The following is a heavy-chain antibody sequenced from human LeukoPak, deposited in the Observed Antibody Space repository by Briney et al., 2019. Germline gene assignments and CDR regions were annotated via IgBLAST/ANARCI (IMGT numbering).Heavy chain of an antibody. Sequence: GGSLRLSCAASGFTFSSYSMIWVRQAPGEGLEWVSYISSSSNNINYADSVRGRFSMSRDNAKNSLFLQMNSLRDDDTALYYCARAEPFKYYYDSSGYYPYWGQGTLVTVSS. CDR2: ISSSSNNI. V-gene: IGHV3-48*02. J-gene: IGHJ4*02. D-gene: IGHD3-22*01. CDR1: GFTFSSYS. CDR3: ARAEPFKYYYDSSGYYPY.